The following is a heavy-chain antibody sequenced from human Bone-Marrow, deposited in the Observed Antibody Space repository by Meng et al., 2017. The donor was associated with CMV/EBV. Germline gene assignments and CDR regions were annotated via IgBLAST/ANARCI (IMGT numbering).Heavy chain of an antibody. D-gene: IGHD7-27*01. CDR2: IYYSGST. J-gene: IGHJ4*02. V-gene: IGHV4-39*07. Sequence: SETLSLTCTVSGGSISSSSYYWGWIRQPPGKGLEWIGSIYYSGSTYYNPSLKSRVTISVDTSKNQFSLKLSSVTAADTAVYYCARAPSWGYFDYWGQGTLVTVSS. CDR3: ARAPSWGYFDY. CDR1: GGSISSSSYY.